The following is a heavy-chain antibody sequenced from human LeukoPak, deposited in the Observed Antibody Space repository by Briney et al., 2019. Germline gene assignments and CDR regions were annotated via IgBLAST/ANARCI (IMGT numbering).Heavy chain of an antibody. J-gene: IGHJ4*02. CDR1: GGSISSGGYN. CDR3: ARARRGARNIYYYFDY. CDR2: IYYSGST. D-gene: IGHD2-15*01. Sequence: SETLSLTCTVSGGSISSGGYNWSWIRQHPGKGLEWIGFIYYSGSTYYNPSLKSRISISVDTSKNQFSLKLNSVTAADTAVYYCARARRGARNIYYYFDYWGQGTLVTVSS. V-gene: IGHV4-31*03.